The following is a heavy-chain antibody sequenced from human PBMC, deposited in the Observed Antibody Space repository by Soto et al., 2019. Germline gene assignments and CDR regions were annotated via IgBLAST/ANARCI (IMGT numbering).Heavy chain of an antibody. J-gene: IGHJ5*02. Sequence: SQTLSLTCAISGDSVSSDSAAWNWIRQSPSRGLEWLGRTYYRSKWFRDYVVSVKSRIIINADTSKNQFSLQLTSVTPEDTAIYYCVRAPPVIGANWFDPWGQGTLVTVSS. V-gene: IGHV6-1*01. CDR2: TYYRSKWFR. CDR1: GDSVSSDSAA. CDR3: VRAPPVIGANWFDP. D-gene: IGHD1-26*01.